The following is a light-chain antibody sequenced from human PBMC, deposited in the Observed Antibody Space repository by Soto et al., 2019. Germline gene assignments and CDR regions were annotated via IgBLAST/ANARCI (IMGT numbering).Light chain of an antibody. V-gene: IGLV1-51*01. J-gene: IGLJ2*01. CDR3: GTWDSSLNVV. CDR2: DSF. Sequence: QSVLTQPPSVSAAPGQKVTISCSGSTSNIGSHNVFWYQQVPGGAPKLLIYDSFKQYSGIPDRYSGSKSDTSATLDITGLQTGDEADYYCGTWDSSLNVVFGGGTKL. CDR1: TSNIGSHN.